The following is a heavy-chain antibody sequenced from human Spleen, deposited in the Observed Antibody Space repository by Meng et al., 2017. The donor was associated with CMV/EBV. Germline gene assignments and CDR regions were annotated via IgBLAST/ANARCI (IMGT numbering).Heavy chain of an antibody. D-gene: IGHD1-26*01. V-gene: IGHV3-30*02. J-gene: IGHJ4*02. CDR2: IRTDGSSK. Sequence: AASGFIFSSYGMHWVRQAPGKGLDWVAFIRTDGSSKYYRDSVKGRFTISRDNSRNTLYLQMNSLRAEDTAVYFCGKVVRDGELGDYWGQGTLVTVSS. CDR1: GFIFSSYG. CDR3: GKVVRDGELGDY.